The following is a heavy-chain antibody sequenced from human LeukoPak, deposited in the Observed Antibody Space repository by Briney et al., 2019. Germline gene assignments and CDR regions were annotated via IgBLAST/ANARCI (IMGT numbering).Heavy chain of an antibody. CDR2: FSHTGST. Sequence: PSETLSLTCAVSGASVSGGGNSWSWIRQPPGKGLEWIGWFSHTGSTYYNPSLKSRVTIPVDRSNNQFSLKLRSMTAADTAVYYCAGTGVTFDYWGQGTLVIVSS. CDR3: AGTGVTFDY. D-gene: IGHD4-23*01. V-gene: IGHV4-30-2*01. J-gene: IGHJ4*02. CDR1: GASVSGGGNS.